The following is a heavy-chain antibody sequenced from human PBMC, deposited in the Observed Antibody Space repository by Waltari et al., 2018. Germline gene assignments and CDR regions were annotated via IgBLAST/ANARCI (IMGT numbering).Heavy chain of an antibody. D-gene: IGHD6-19*01. CDR3: ARGYGSAWYAVGDC. CDR2: SNPNSGGT. V-gene: IGHV1-2*06. J-gene: IGHJ4*02. CDR1: GYTFSDYY. Sequence: QVQLLQSGAEVKEPGASVKVSCKASGYTFSDYYIHWVRQAPGQGLEWMGRSNPNSGGTNSAQKFQGRVTLTRATSISTAYMERGRLTSDDPAVYYCARGYGSAWYAVGDCWGQGTLVTVSS.